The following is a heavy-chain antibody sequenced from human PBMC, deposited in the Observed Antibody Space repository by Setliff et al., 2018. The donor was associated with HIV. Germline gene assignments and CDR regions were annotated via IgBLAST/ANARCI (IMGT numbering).Heavy chain of an antibody. D-gene: IGHD3-16*01. V-gene: IGHV4-59*08. Sequence: SETLSLTCTVSGGSIRSYYWNWIRQPPGKGLESIGHIFDSGSAYYNPSLKSRVTISLDTSKNKFSLKLTSVTAADTAVYYCARGGAGYPAKGRAMDVWGQGTTVTVSS. CDR2: IFDSGSA. CDR1: GGSIRSYY. J-gene: IGHJ6*02. CDR3: ARGGAGYPAKGRAMDV.